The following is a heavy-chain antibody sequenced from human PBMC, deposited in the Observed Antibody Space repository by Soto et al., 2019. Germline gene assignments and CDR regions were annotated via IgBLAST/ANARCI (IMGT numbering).Heavy chain of an antibody. J-gene: IGHJ3*02. D-gene: IGHD5-18*01. CDR2: IIPIFGTA. CDR1: GGTFSSYA. Sequence: QVQLVQSGAEVKKPGSSVKVSCKASGGTFSSYATSWVRQAPGQGLEWMGGIIPIFGTANYAQKFQGRVTITADESTSTAYMELSSLRSEDTAVYYCASGAMDKVPYGRAFDIWGQGTMVTVSS. CDR3: ASGAMDKVPYGRAFDI. V-gene: IGHV1-69*01.